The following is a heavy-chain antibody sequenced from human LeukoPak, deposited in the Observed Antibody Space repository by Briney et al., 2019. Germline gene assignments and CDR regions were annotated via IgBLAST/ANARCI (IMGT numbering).Heavy chain of an antibody. Sequence: GGSLRLSCAASGFTFSNYAMSWVRQAPGKGLEWVSAISGSGDNTYYADSAKGRFTISRDNSKKTLSLQMNSLRAEDRAIYYCAKGPLIEVAGTTWDYWGQGTLVTVSS. D-gene: IGHD6-19*01. J-gene: IGHJ4*02. CDR3: AKGPLIEVAGTTWDY. CDR2: ISGSGDNT. CDR1: GFTFSNYA. V-gene: IGHV3-23*01.